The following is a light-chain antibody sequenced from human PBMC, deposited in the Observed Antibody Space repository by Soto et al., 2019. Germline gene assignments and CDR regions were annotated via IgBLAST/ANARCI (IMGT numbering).Light chain of an antibody. J-gene: IGKJ1*01. CDR2: GAS. CDR3: KQYKDWPRT. CDR1: QNVGNN. Sequence: EIVMTQSPATLSVSPGERATLSCRASQNVGNNLVWYQQKPGQAPRLLIYGASTRAAGIPDRFSGSGSGTEFTLTISGLQSDDFVVYYCKQYKDWPRTFGQGTKVDIK. V-gene: IGKV3-15*01.